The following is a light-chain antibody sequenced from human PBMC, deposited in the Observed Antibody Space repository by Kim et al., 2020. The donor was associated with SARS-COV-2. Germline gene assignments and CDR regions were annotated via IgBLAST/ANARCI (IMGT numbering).Light chain of an antibody. V-gene: IGKV1-12*01. CDR1: QGISRW. CDR2: AGS. J-gene: IGKJ4*01. Sequence: DIQMTQSPSSVSASVGDRVTITCRASQGISRWLAWYQQRPGKAPKLLIYAGSRLQSGVPSRFSGSGSGTDFSLTISSLQPEDFATYYCEQANSFPPTFGGGTKVEIK. CDR3: EQANSFPPT.